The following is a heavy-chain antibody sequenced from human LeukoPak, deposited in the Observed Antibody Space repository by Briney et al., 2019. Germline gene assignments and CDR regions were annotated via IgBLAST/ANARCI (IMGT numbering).Heavy chain of an antibody. V-gene: IGHV3-48*01. CDR1: GFTFSSYE. Sequence: GGSLRLSCAASGFTFSSYEMNWVRQAPGKGLEWVSYISSSSSTIYYADSVKGRFTISRDNAKNSLYLQMNSLRAEDTAVYYCARGVYSNYPHYYYYMDVWGKGTTVTVSS. J-gene: IGHJ6*03. D-gene: IGHD4-11*01. CDR3: ARGVYSNYPHYYYYMDV. CDR2: ISSSSSTI.